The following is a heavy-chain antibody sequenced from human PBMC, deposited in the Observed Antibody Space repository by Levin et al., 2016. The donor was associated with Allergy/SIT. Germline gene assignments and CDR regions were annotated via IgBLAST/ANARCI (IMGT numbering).Heavy chain of an antibody. CDR1: GFTFSSYA. CDR2: ISSDGSNK. J-gene: IGHJ4*02. CDR3: AKDRLDRVRGVMLLVIES. D-gene: IGHD3-10*01. V-gene: IGHV3-30*18. Sequence: GESLKISCAASGFTFSSYAMHWVRQAPGKGLEWVALISSDGSNKYYADSVKGRFTISRDNSKSTLYLRVNSLRFEDTAVYYCAKDRLDRVRGVMLLVIESWGQGTQVTVSS.